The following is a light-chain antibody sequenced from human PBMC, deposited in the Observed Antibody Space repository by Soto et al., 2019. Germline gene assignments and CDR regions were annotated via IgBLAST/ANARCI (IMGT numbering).Light chain of an antibody. CDR2: DTS. V-gene: IGKV3-11*01. J-gene: IGKJ5*01. CDR1: QSVSSS. CDR3: QQRSNWRIT. Sequence: EIVLTQSPATLSLSPVERATLSCMASQSVSSSLAWYQQKPGQAPRLLISDTSNRATGIPARFSGSGSGTDFTLTISSLEPEDFVVYYCQQRSNWRITFGQGTRLEI.